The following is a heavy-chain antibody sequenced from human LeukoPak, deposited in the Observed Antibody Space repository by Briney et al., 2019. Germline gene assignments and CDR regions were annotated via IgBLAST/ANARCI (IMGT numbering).Heavy chain of an antibody. V-gene: IGHV4-59*01. J-gene: IGHJ4*02. CDR1: GGSISNYY. CDR3: ARGRTLVGGSGH. Sequence: PSETLSLTCTVSGGSISNYYWNWIRQPPGKGLEWIGYVYYTGSTIYNPSLRSRVTISLDTSKSQFSLKLSSVTAADTAVYYCARGRTLVGGSGHWGQGTLVTVSS. CDR2: VYYTGST. D-gene: IGHD4-23*01.